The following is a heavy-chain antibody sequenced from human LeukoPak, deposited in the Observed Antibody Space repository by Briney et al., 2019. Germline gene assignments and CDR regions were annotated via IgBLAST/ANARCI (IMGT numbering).Heavy chain of an antibody. Sequence: ASVKVSCKASGYTFTGYYMHWVRQAPGQGLGWMGWINPNSGGTNYAQKFQGRVTMTRGTSISTAYMELSRLRSDDTAVYYCARGGIVGALLNYWGQGTLVTVSS. CDR1: GYTFTGYY. CDR3: ARGGIVGALLNY. J-gene: IGHJ4*02. CDR2: INPNSGGT. D-gene: IGHD1-26*01. V-gene: IGHV1-2*02.